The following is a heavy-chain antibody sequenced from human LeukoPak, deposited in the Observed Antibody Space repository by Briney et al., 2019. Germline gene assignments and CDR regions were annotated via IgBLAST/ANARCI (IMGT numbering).Heavy chain of an antibody. J-gene: IGHJ5*02. V-gene: IGHV3-21*01. CDR2: ISTSSIYI. D-gene: IGHD1-1*01. Sequence: PGGSLRLSCAASGFTFSSYEMNWVRQAPGKGLEWVSSISTSSIYIFYADSVRGRFTVSRDNAKNTLYLQMNSLRAEDTAVYYCAMTTRGNWFDPWGQGTLVTVSS. CDR1: GFTFSSYE. CDR3: AMTTRGNWFDP.